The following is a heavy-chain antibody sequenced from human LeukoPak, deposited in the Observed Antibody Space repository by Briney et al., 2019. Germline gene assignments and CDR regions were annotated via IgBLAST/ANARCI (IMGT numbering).Heavy chain of an antibody. CDR2: IYYSGST. V-gene: IGHV4-39*07. D-gene: IGHD3-9*01. J-gene: IGHJ4*02. CDR3: ASPPLRYFDWYYFDY. Sequence: SETLSLTCTVSGGSISSSSYYWGWIRQPPGKGLEWIGSIYYSGSTYYNPSLKSRVTISVDTSKNQFSLKLSSVTAADTAVYYCASPPLRYFDWYYFDYWGQGTLVTVSS. CDR1: GGSISSSSYY.